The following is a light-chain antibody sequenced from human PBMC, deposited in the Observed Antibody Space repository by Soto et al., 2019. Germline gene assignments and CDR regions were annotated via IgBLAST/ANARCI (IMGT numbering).Light chain of an antibody. Sequence: DIQMTQSPSSLSASIGDRVTIICRTSQSISSHLNWYQQKPGKAPKLLIYGASSLQSGVPSRFSGSGSGTDFTLTISSLQPEDSETYYCQQSYRTPPTFGPGPKVDIK. CDR2: GAS. CDR1: QSISSH. J-gene: IGKJ1*01. CDR3: QQSYRTPPT. V-gene: IGKV1-39*01.